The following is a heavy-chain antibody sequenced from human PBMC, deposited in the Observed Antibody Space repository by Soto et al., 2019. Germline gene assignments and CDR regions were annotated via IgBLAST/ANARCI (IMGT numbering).Heavy chain of an antibody. D-gene: IGHD5-12*01. CDR1: GFTFTDYP. CDR3: VKGAGWLQDVDY. CDR2: ISANGGST. J-gene: IGHJ4*02. V-gene: IGHV3-64D*08. Sequence: VQLVESGGGLVQPGGSLRLSCSASGFTFTDYPMYWVRQAPGKGLEYVSLISANGGSTHYADSVKGRFSISRDKSKKTLYLQMSSLRAEDTAVYYCVKGAGWLQDVDYWGQGTLVTVSS.